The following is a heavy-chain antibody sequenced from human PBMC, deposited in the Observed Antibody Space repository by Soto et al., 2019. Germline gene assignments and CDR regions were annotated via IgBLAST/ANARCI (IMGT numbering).Heavy chain of an antibody. CDR2: ISYDGSNK. D-gene: IGHD1-26*01. CDR1: GFTFSSYA. Sequence: GGSLRLSCAASGFTFSSYAMHWVRQAPGKGLEWVAVISYDGSNKYYADSVKGRFTISRDNSKNTLYLQMNSLRAEDTAVYYCARSNSGSYVGLDYYGMDVWGQGTTVTVSS. J-gene: IGHJ6*02. CDR3: ARSNSGSYVGLDYYGMDV. V-gene: IGHV3-30-3*01.